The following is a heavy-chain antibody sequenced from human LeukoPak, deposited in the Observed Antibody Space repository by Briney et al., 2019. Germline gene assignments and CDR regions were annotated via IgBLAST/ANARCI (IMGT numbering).Heavy chain of an antibody. CDR1: GYTFTGYY. V-gene: IGHV1-2*02. D-gene: IGHD3-22*01. CDR2: INPNSGGT. CDR3: VRVEAFYYDTSGYHMDDY. J-gene: IGHJ4*02. Sequence: VASVKVSCKASGYTFTGYYMHWVRQAPGQGLEWMGWINPNSGGTNYAQKFQGRVTMTRDTSITTAYMELSRLRSDDTAVYYCVRVEAFYYDTSGYHMDDYWGQGTLVTVSS.